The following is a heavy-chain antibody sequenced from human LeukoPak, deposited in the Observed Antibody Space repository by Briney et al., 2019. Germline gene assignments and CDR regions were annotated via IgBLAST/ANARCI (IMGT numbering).Heavy chain of an antibody. J-gene: IGHJ4*02. Sequence: GGSLRLSCAASGFTFSTYGMSWVRQAPGKGLEWVSVVSDSGDDTHCAESVKGRFFISRDNSKNMVHLQMNSLRAEDTALYYCARGVEPLAANTLAYWGQGTLVTVSS. CDR2: VSDSGDDT. CDR1: GFTFSTYG. V-gene: IGHV3-23*01. D-gene: IGHD1-14*01. CDR3: ARGVEPLAANTLAY.